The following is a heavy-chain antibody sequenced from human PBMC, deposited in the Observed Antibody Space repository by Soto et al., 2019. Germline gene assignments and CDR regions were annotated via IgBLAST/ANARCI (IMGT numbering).Heavy chain of an antibody. J-gene: IGHJ4*02. V-gene: IGHV4-31*03. Sequence: TLSLTCTVSGGSISSGGYYWSWIRQHPGKGLEWIGYIYYSGSTYYNPSLKSRVTISVDTSKNQFSLKLSSVTAADTAVYYCARGRNRGVTIFGVVTRRGYFDYWGQGTLVTVSS. D-gene: IGHD3-3*01. CDR3: ARGRNRGVTIFGVVTRRGYFDY. CDR1: GGSISSGGYY. CDR2: IYYSGST.